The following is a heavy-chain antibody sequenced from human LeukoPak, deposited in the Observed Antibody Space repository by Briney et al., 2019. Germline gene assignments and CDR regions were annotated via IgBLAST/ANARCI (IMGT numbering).Heavy chain of an antibody. J-gene: IGHJ4*02. D-gene: IGHD1-20*01. CDR3: ARPGGVTGAPFDY. CDR2: INPNSGGT. CDR1: GYTFTGYY. Sequence: ASVKVYCKASGYTFTGYYMHWVRQAPGQGLGWMGWINPNSGGTNYAQKFQGRVTMTRDTSISTAYMELSRLRSDDTAVYYCARPGGVTGAPFDYWGQGTLVTVSS. V-gene: IGHV1-2*02.